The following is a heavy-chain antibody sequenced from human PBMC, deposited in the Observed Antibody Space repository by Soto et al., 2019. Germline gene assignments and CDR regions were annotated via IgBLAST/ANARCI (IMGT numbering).Heavy chain of an antibody. V-gene: IGHV3-30-3*01. CDR3: ARVIGFGNDNRY. D-gene: IGHD3-10*01. CDR2: ISYDGSNK. CDR1: GFTFSSYA. J-gene: IGHJ4*02. Sequence: QVQLVESGGGVVQPGRSLRLSCAASGFTFSSYAMHWVRQAPGKGLEWVAVISYDGSNKYYADSVKGRFTISRDNSKNTLYLQMNSLRAEDTAVYYCARVIGFGNDNRYWGQGTLVTVSS.